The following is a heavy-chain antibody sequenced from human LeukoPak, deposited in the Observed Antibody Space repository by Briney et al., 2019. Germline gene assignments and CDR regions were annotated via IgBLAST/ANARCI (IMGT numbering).Heavy chain of an antibody. J-gene: IGHJ3*02. V-gene: IGHV3-74*01. CDR3: ARGGVGSFDI. D-gene: IGHD2-8*02. Sequence: GVSLRLSCAAYGFIFTSYWIHWVRQAPGEGLVWVSRIHNDGTTTGYADSVKGRFAISRDNAKNTVYLQMNSLRAEDTAVYYCARGGVGSFDIWGQGTMVTVSS. CDR2: IHNDGTTT. CDR1: GFIFTSYW.